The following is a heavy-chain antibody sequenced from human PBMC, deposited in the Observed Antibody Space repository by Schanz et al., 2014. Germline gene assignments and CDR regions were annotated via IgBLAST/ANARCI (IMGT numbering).Heavy chain of an antibody. CDR1: GLIFSNYV. CDR2: INTGVNT. CDR3: AKDGPGGSGSYSADGGMDV. V-gene: IGHV3-23*01. Sequence: EVQLLESGGGLVQPGGSLKLSCAASGLIFSNYVMSWVRQAPGKGLEWVSAINTGVNTYYADSVRGRFTMSRDNAKNSLYLEMNSLRAEDTAVYYCAKDGPGGSGSYSADGGMDVWGQGTTVTVSS. J-gene: IGHJ6*02. D-gene: IGHD3-10*01.